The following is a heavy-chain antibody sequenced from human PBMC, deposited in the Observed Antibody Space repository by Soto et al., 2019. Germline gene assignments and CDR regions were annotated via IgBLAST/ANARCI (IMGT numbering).Heavy chain of an antibody. Sequence: QVQLVQSGAEVKKPGSSVKVSCKASGGTFSSYTISWVRQAPGQGLEWMGRIIPILGIANYAQKFQGRVTITADKSTSTAYMELSSLRAEDTAVYYCARDGDGSGRNPLYYYYGMDVWGQGTTVTVSS. CDR3: ARDGDGSGRNPLYYYYGMDV. CDR2: IIPILGIA. D-gene: IGHD3-10*01. V-gene: IGHV1-69*08. CDR1: GGTFSSYT. J-gene: IGHJ6*02.